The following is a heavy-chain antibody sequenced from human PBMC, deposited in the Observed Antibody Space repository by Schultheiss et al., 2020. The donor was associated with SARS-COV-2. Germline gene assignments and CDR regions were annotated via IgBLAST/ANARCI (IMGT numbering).Heavy chain of an antibody. J-gene: IGHJ3*02. CDR3: ARAVIHKMVQDEHDAFDI. CDR1: GGTFSSYA. V-gene: IGHV1-69*05. Sequence: SVKVSCKASGGTFSSYAISWVRQAPGQGLEWMGGIIPIFGTANYAQKFQGRVTMTRDTSISTAYMELSRLRSEDTAVYYCARAVIHKMVQDEHDAFDIWGQGTTVTVSS. D-gene: IGHD3-10*01. CDR2: IIPIFGTA.